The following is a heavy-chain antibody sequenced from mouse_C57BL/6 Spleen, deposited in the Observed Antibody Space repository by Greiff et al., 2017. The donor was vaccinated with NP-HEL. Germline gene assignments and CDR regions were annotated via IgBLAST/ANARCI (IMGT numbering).Heavy chain of an antibody. CDR2: INPNNGGT. D-gene: IGHD2-4*01. V-gene: IGHV1-26*01. CDR3: ARYDYDVWFAY. J-gene: IGHJ3*01. Sequence: VQLQQSGPELVKPGASVKISCKASGYTFTDYYMNWVKQSHGKSLEWIGDINPNNGGTSYNQKFKGKATLTVDKSSSTAYMELRSLTSEDSAVYYCARYDYDVWFAYWGQGTLVTVSA. CDR1: GYTFTDYY.